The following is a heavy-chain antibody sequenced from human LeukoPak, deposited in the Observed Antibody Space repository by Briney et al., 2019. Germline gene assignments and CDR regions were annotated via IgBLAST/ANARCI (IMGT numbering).Heavy chain of an antibody. V-gene: IGHV4-61*02. CDR3: AREPAAGSGNY. CDR1: GGSISSGSYY. J-gene: IGHJ4*02. D-gene: IGHD3-10*01. CDR2: IYTSGST. Sequence: SETLSLTCTVSGGSISSGSYYWSWIRQPAGKGLEWIGRIYTSGSTNYNPSLKSRVTISVDTSKNQFSLRLSSVTAADTAVYYCAREPAAGSGNYWGQGTLVTVSS.